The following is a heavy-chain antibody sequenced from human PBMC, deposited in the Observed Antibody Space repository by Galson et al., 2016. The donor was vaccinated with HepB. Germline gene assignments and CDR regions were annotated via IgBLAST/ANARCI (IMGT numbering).Heavy chain of an antibody. CDR3: VRGLYYGYYAPHY. J-gene: IGHJ4*02. V-gene: IGHV3-11*01. Sequence: SLRLSCAASGFTFSDYYMNWIRQAPGKGLECISYIDSSGTTIYYSDSVKGRFTVSRDNAKNSLYLQMNSLRVEDTAVYYCVRGLYYGYYAPHYWGQGTLAPVSS. D-gene: IGHD4-17*01. CDR1: GFTFSDYY. CDR2: IDSSGTTI.